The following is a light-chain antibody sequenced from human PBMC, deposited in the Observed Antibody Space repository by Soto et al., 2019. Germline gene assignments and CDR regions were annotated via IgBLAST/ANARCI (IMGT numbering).Light chain of an antibody. V-gene: IGLV2-8*01. CDR1: SSDVGGYNY. CDR3: SSYTATRTYV. Sequence: QYALTEPPSASGSPGQSVTISCTGTSSDVGGYNYVSWYQQHPGKAPKLMIYEVSERPSGVPDRFSGSKSSNTASLTVAGLQAGDEADYYCSSYTATRTYVCRPATKGPLL. J-gene: IGLJ1*01. CDR2: EVS.